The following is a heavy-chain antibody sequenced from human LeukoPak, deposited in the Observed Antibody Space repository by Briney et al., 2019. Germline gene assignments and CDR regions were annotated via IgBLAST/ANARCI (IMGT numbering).Heavy chain of an antibody. CDR1: GGSISGYY. D-gene: IGHD3-22*01. V-gene: IGHV4-59*08. J-gene: IGHJ4*02. CDR2: IFYSGST. Sequence: SETLSLTCSVSGGSISGYYWSWIRQPPGKGLEWIGHIFYSGSTNYNPSLKSRVTISLDTSKNQFSLKLSSVTAADTAVHYCARTRHYYDSSGYYYFDYWGQGSLVTVSS. CDR3: ARTRHYYDSSGYYYFDY.